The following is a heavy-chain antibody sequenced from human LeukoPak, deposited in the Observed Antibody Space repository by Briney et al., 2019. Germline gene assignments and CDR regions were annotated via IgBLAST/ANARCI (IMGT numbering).Heavy chain of an antibody. J-gene: IGHJ5*02. CDR2: IYTSGST. CDR1: GGSISSGSYY. Sequence: PSETLSLTCTVSGGSISSGSYYWSWIRQPAGKGLEWIGRIYTSGSTNYNPSLKSRVTISLDTSKNQFSLKLSSVTAADTAVYYCASHSITSAGINWFDPWGRGTLVTVSS. D-gene: IGHD6-13*01. CDR3: ASHSITSAGINWFDP. V-gene: IGHV4-61*02.